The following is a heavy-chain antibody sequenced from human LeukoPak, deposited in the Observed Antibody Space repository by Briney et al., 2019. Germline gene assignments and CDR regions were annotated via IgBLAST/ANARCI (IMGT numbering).Heavy chain of an antibody. CDR3: ARDWGASGWYNWFDP. V-gene: IGHV3-30*19. CDR2: IAHDGVNK. CDR1: VFTLSSYG. J-gene: IGHJ5*02. Sequence: GGSLRLSCATSVFTLSSYGMHWVRQAPGKGLEWVAIIAHDGVNKYYTDSVKGRFTISREDSRNTLYLQMNSLRPEDTAVYYCARDWGASGWYNWFDPWGQGTLVTASS. D-gene: IGHD6-19*01.